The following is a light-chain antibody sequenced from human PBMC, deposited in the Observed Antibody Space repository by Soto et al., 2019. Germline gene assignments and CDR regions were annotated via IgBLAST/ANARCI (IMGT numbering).Light chain of an antibody. CDR3: SSYAGSNNLV. J-gene: IGLJ2*01. V-gene: IGLV2-8*01. CDR1: SSDVGGYNS. Sequence: QSLLTQPPSASGSPGQSVTIPCTGTSSDVGGYNSVSWYQQHPGKVPKLMIYEVSKRPSGVPDRFSGSKSGNTASLTVSGLQAEDEADYYCSSYAGSNNLVFGGGTKLTVL. CDR2: EVS.